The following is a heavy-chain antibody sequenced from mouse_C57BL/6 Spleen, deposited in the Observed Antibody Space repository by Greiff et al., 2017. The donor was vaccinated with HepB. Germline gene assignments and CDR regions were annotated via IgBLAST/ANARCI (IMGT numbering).Heavy chain of an antibody. D-gene: IGHD1-1*01. Sequence: VQLQQPGAELVKPGASVKLSCKASGYTFTSYWMHWVKQRPGQGLEWIGMIHPNSGSTNYNEKFKSKATLTVDKSSRTAYMQLCSLTSEDSAVYYCAQYEVQRSFAYWGKKTLVTVS. CDR3: AQYEVQRSFAY. J-gene: IGHJ3*01. CDR1: GYTFTSYW. V-gene: IGHV1-64*01. CDR2: IHPNSGST.